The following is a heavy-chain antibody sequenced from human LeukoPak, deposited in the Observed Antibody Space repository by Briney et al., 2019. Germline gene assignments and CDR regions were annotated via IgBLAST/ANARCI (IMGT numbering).Heavy chain of an antibody. Sequence: ASVKVSCMASGYTFTGYYMHWMRQAPGQGLEWMGWIFPNSGGTNYAQKFQGRVTMTMDTSISTAYMELSRLRSDDTAVYYCAREGSGTYYFDYWGQGTLVTVSS. CDR1: GYTFTGYY. V-gene: IGHV1-2*02. CDR2: IFPNSGGT. J-gene: IGHJ4*02. CDR3: AREGSGTYYFDY. D-gene: IGHD1-26*01.